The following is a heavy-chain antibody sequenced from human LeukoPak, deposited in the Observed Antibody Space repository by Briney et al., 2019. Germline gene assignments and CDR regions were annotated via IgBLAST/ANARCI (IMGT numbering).Heavy chain of an antibody. J-gene: IGHJ4*02. V-gene: IGHV3-23*01. D-gene: IGHD3-9*01. CDR3: AKEAVDYDILTGYYTTGYFDY. Sequence: GGSLRLSCAASGFTFSSYAMSWVRQAPGKGLEWVSGISGSGGNTYYADSVKGRFTISRDNSKNTLYLQMSSLRAEDTAVYYCAKEAVDYDILTGYYTTGYFDYWGQGTLVTVSS. CDR2: ISGSGGNT. CDR1: GFTFSSYA.